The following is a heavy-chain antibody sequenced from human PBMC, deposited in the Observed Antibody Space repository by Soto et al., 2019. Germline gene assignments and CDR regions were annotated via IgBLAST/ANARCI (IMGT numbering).Heavy chain of an antibody. CDR1: GGSISSSSSY. D-gene: IGHD4-17*01. CDR2: IYYSGST. V-gene: IGHV4-39*01. CDR3: ARLASPNYGDYVNY. J-gene: IGHJ4*02. Sequence: QLQLQESGPGLVKPSETLSLTCTVSGGSISSSSSYWGWIRQPPGKGLEWIGSIYYSGSTYYNPTLKRRVTITVETSKNQFSLKLSSVTAADTAVYYCARLASPNYGDYVNYCGQGTLVTVSS.